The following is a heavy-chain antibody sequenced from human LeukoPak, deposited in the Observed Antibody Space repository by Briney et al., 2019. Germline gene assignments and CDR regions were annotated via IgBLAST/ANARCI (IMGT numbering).Heavy chain of an antibody. CDR2: IYYSGST. D-gene: IGHD1-26*01. J-gene: IGHJ6*02. Sequence: KPSETLSLTCIVSGGSISGYYWSWIRQPPGKGLEWIGYIYYSGSTNYNPSLKSRVTISVDTSKNQFSLKLSSVTAADTAVYYCARQAGLKVGATGMDVWGQGTTVTVSS. V-gene: IGHV4-59*08. CDR3: ARQAGLKVGATGMDV. CDR1: GGSISGYY.